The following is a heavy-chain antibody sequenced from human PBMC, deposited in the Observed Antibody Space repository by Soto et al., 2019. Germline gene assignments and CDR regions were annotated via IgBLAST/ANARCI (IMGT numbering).Heavy chain of an antibody. CDR3: ASTIAAAAACDY. J-gene: IGHJ4*02. V-gene: IGHV1-3*01. CDR2: INAGNGNT. D-gene: IGHD6-13*01. Sequence: ASVKVSCKASGYTFTSYAMHWVLQAPGQRLEWMGWINAGNGNTKYSQKFQGRVTITRDTSASTAYMELSSLRSEDTAVYYCASTIAAAAACDYWGQGTLVTVSS. CDR1: GYTFTSYA.